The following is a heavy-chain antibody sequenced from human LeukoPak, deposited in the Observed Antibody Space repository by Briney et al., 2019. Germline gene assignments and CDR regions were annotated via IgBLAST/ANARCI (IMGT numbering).Heavy chain of an antibody. Sequence: PGGSLRLSCAASGFTFSSYAMSWVRQATGKGLEWVSAISGSGGSTYYADSVKGRFTISRDNSKNTLYLQMNSLRAEDTAVYYCAKGGSSPERNWNSKGSHYYMDVWGKGTTVTVSS. V-gene: IGHV3-23*01. J-gene: IGHJ6*03. CDR1: GFTFSSYA. CDR3: AKGGSSPERNWNSKGSHYYMDV. D-gene: IGHD1-7*01. CDR2: ISGSGGST.